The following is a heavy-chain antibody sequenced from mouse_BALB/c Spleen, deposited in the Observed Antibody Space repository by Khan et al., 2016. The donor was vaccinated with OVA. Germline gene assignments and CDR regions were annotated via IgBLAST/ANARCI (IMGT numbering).Heavy chain of an antibody. CDR1: GYTFTTYW. J-gene: IGHJ2*01. V-gene: IGHV1-7*01. Sequence: QVQLQQSGAELAKPGASVKMSCKASGYTFTTYWMHWVKQRPGQGLEWIGYINPTSGYTDYNEKLKDKATLSADKSSSPAYMQLSSLTSEDSACYYCTRDRIDYWGQGTTLTVSS. CDR2: INPTSGYT. CDR3: TRDRIDY.